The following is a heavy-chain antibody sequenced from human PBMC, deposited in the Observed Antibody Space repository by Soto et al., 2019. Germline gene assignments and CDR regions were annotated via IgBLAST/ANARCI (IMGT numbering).Heavy chain of an antibody. Sequence: ASVKVSCKASGYTFTNSDINWVRQAPGQGLEWMGWMNPDSGHAAYAQKFQGRVTLTTSTSTSTVYMEMRSLGSEDTAVYYCARRPLFSGGICYYGLDNWGQGTLVTVSS. J-gene: IGHJ4*02. V-gene: IGHV1-8*01. CDR2: MNPDSGHA. D-gene: IGHD3-10*01. CDR3: ARRPLFSGGICYYGLDN. CDR1: GYTFTNSD.